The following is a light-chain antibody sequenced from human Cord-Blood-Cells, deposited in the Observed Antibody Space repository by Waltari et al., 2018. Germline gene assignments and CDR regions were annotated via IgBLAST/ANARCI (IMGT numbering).Light chain of an antibody. Sequence: QSALTQSASVSGSPGQSITISCTGTSSDVGSSNLVSWYQQHPGKAPKLMIYEVSKRPSGVSNRFSGSKSGNTASLTISGLQAEDEADYYCCSYAGSSTFVVFGGGTKLTVL. V-gene: IGLV2-23*02. CDR3: CSYAGSSTFVV. CDR1: SSDVGSSNL. J-gene: IGLJ2*01. CDR2: EVS.